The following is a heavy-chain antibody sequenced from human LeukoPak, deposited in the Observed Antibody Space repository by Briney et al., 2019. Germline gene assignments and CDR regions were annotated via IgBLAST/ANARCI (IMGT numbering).Heavy chain of an antibody. V-gene: IGHV3-23*01. CDR3: AREGYYGSGSPPSLYFDY. CDR1: GFTFSSYV. D-gene: IGHD3-10*01. Sequence: GGSLRLSCAASGFTFSSYVMSWVRQAPGKGLEWVSSFSGSGGSTYYADSVKGRFTISRDNSRSTLYLQMNSLRPEDTAIYYCAREGYYGSGSPPSLYFDYWGQGTLVTVSS. CDR2: FSGSGGST. J-gene: IGHJ4*02.